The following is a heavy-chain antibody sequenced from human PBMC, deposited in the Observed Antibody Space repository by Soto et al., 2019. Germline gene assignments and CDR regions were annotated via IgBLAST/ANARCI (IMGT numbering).Heavy chain of an antibody. CDR3: ARDRGYDAHDYYYNAMDV. J-gene: IGHJ6*02. V-gene: IGHV3-21*01. Sequence: LRLSCVASGFTFRTYTMNWVRQAPGKGLEWVSGIRGFSPYTFYAESVKGRFTISRDNAKNSLYLQMNSLGVEDTAVYYCARDRGYDAHDYYYNAMDVWGQGTTVTVS. D-gene: IGHD2-15*01. CDR1: GFTFRTYT. CDR2: IRGFSPYT.